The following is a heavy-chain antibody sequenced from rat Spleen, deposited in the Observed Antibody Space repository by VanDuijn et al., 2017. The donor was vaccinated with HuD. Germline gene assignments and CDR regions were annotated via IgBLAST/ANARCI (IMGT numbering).Heavy chain of an antibody. J-gene: IGHJ1*01. V-gene: IGHV5S10*01. CDR1: GFTYTNYV. CDR2: IVHDGSRT. CDR3: AGAGYLRDWYFD. Sequence: EVQLVESGGGLVQPGRSLKLSCAASGFTYTNYVMAWVRQAPKKGLEWVATIVHDGSRTYFRDSVKGRFTISRDNGKNTLYLQMDSLRSEDTATYYCAGAGYLRDWYFD. D-gene: IGHD2-2*01.